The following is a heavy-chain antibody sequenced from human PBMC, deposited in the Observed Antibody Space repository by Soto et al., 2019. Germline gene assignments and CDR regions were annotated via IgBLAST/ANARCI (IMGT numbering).Heavy chain of an antibody. D-gene: IGHD2-15*01. CDR3: ARAGISSASEYFFDY. CDR1: GFSFSDHS. V-gene: IGHV3-11*06. J-gene: IGHJ4*02. Sequence: VVSLRLSCTASGFSFSDHSMTWMRQALGKGLEWISYISGPSGYTLYADSVKGRFTISRDNSKNSMFMRMNSLRVEDTAVYFCARAGISSASEYFFDYWGPGALVTVSS. CDR2: ISGPSGYT.